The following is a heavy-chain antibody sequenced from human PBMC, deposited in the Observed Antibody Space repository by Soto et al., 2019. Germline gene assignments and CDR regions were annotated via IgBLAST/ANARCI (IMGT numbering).Heavy chain of an antibody. V-gene: IGHV4-34*01. CDR1: GGSFSGYY. J-gene: IGHJ6*02. Sequence: SETLSLTCAVYGGSFSGYYWSWIRQPPGKGLEWIGEINHSGSTNYNPSLKSRVTISVDTSKNQFSLKLSSVTAADTAVYYCARGQDGSGSYCMDVWGQGTRSPSP. D-gene: IGHD3-10*01. CDR3: ARGQDGSGSYCMDV. CDR2: INHSGST.